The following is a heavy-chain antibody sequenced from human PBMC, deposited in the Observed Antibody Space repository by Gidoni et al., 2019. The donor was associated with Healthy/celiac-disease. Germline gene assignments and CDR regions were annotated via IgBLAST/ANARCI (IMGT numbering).Heavy chain of an antibody. CDR1: GFTFSSYA. V-gene: IGHV3-23*01. J-gene: IGHJ4*02. Sequence: EVQLLESGGGLVQPGGSLRLACAASGFTFSSYAMSWVRPAPGKGLGWVSAISGSGGSTYYADSVKGRFTISRDNSKNTLYLQMNSLRAEDTAVYYCAKSPDPVGETHFDYWGQGTLVTVSS. CDR3: AKSPDPVGETHFDY. CDR2: ISGSGGST. D-gene: IGHD1-26*01.